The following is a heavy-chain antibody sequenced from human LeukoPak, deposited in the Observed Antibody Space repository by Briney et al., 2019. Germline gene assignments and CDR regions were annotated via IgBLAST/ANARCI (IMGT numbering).Heavy chain of an antibody. D-gene: IGHD2-8*01. CDR1: GFTFSRYN. J-gene: IGHJ5*02. CDR2: ISTSSSYI. CDR3: ARGADGVSSNSRGWFDP. Sequence: GGSLRLSCAASGFTFSRYNMNWVRQAPGKGLEWVSSISTSSSYIYYADSLKGRFTISRHNARNSLYLHMNSLRAEDTTVYYCARGADGVSSNSRGWFDPWGQGTLVTVSS. V-gene: IGHV3-21*01.